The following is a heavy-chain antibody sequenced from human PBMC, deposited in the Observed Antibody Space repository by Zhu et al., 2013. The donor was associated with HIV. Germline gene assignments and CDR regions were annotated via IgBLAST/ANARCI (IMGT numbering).Heavy chain of an antibody. Sequence: QVQLAQSGAEMKKPGSSVRVSCKASGYIFSHYYLHWVRQAPGQGLEWMGWIRPADGGTKYAQRFQGRFTMTRDSSITTAYMELSRLRSDDTAVYYCARDHTISWAYDVWGQGTMVTVSS. V-gene: IGHV1-2*02. J-gene: IGHJ3*01. CDR2: IRPADGGT. CDR3: ARDHTISWAYDV. CDR1: GYIFSHYY. D-gene: IGHD1-1*01.